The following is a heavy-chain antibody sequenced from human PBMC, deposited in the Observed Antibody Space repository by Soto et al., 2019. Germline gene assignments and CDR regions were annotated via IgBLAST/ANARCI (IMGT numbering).Heavy chain of an antibody. D-gene: IGHD3-22*01. V-gene: IGHV3-30-3*01. J-gene: IGHJ3*02. CDR3: ARGGPYYYDSSDWGAFHI. CDR1: GFTFSTYA. CDR2: ISYDGSNK. Sequence: QVQLVESGGGVVQPGRSLRLSCAASGFTFSTYAMHWVRQAPGKGLDWVAVISYDGSNKYYADSVKGRFTISRDNYKNTLYRQMNSLRAEDTTVYYCARGGPYYYDSSDWGAFHIWGQGTMVTVSS.